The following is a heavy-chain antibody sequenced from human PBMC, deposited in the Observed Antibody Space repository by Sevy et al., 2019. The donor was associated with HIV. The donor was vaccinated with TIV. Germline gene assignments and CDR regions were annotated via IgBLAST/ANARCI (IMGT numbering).Heavy chain of an antibody. CDR3: ARDPGGRDWFDP. V-gene: IGHV3-7*03. Sequence: GGSVRLSCAASGFTFSYYRMSWVRQAPGKGVEWVANIKGDGSEIYYVDSVKGRFTISRDNAKNSLFLEMNSLRAEDTAVYYCARDPGGRDWFDPWGQGTLVTVSS. D-gene: IGHD2-15*01. CDR1: GFTFSYYR. J-gene: IGHJ5*02. CDR2: IKGDGSEI.